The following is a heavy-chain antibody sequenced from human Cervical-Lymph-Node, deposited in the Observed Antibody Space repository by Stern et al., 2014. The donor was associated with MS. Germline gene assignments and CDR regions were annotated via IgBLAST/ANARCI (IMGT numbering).Heavy chain of an antibody. J-gene: IGHJ4*02. V-gene: IGHV5-51*03. Sequence: VQLVESGAEVKKPGESLKISCEASGYLFDDYWIGWVRQMSGRGLELVAIIFPRDSNTRYSPSVQGQVTISADKSITTASLPWGSLKPWDTAIYSCAISPATPSGYDRFDYWGQGALVTVSS. D-gene: IGHD5-12*01. CDR3: AISPATPSGYDRFDY. CDR2: IFPRDSNT. CDR1: GYLFDDYW.